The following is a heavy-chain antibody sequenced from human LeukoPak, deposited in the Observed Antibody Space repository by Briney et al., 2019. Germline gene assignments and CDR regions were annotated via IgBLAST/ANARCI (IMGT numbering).Heavy chain of an antibody. Sequence: GGSLRLSCAASGFTFSSYSMNWVRQAPGKGLEWVSSISSSSSYIYYADSVKGRFTISRDNAKNSLYLQMNSLRAEDTAVYYCARLVYYDFWSGYFYFDYWGQGALVTVSS. J-gene: IGHJ4*02. CDR1: GFTFSSYS. V-gene: IGHV3-21*01. D-gene: IGHD3-3*01. CDR2: ISSSSSYI. CDR3: ARLVYYDFWSGYFYFDY.